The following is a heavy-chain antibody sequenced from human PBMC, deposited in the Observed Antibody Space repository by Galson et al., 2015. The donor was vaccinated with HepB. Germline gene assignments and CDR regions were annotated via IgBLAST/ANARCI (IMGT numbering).Heavy chain of an antibody. J-gene: IGHJ4*02. Sequence: SLRLSCAASGFTFSNARMSWVRQAPGKGLEWVGRIKSKTDGGTTDYAAPVKGRFTISRDDSNNTLYLQMNSLKTEDTAVYYCTTEGDGYNLYYFDYWGQGTLVTVSS. V-gene: IGHV3-15*01. CDR1: GFTFSNAR. D-gene: IGHD5-24*01. CDR2: IKSKTDGGTT. CDR3: TTEGDGYNLYYFDY.